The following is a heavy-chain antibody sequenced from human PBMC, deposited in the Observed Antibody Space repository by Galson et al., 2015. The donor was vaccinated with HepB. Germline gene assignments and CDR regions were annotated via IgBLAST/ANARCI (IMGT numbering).Heavy chain of an antibody. CDR1: GFTFSSYA. V-gene: IGHV3-23*01. J-gene: IGHJ4*02. CDR2: ISGSGGST. D-gene: IGHD3-10*01. CDR3: AKSSGTRGRYGSGSYKYYYFDY. Sequence: SLRLSCAASGFTFSSYAMSWVRQAPGKGLEWVSAISGSGGSTYYADSVRGRFTISRDNSKNTLYLQMNSLRAEDTAVYYCAKSSGTRGRYGSGSYKYYYFDYWGQGTLVTVSS.